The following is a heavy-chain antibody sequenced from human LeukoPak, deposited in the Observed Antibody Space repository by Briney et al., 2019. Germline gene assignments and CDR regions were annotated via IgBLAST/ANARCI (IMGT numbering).Heavy chain of an antibody. V-gene: IGHV3-21*01. J-gene: IGHJ4*02. CDR3: ARDAHYDFWSGYYSTWPLGY. CDR2: ISSSISYI. D-gene: IGHD3-3*01. Sequence: GGSLRLSCAASGFTFSSYAMSWVRQAPGKGLEWVSSISSSISYIYYADSVKGRFTTSRDNAKNSLYLQMNSLRAEDTAVYYCARDAHYDFWSGYYSTWPLGYWGQGTLVTVSS. CDR1: GFTFSSYA.